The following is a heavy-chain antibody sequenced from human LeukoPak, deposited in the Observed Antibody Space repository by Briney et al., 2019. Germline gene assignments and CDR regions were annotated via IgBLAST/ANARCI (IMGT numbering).Heavy chain of an antibody. CDR3: ASLLEAAGKDY. J-gene: IGHJ4*02. CDR1: GGSFSGYY. Sequence: SETLSLTCAVYGGSFSGYYWSWIRQPPGKGLEWIGEINHSGSTNYNPSLKSRVTISVDTSKNQFSLKLSSVTAADTAVYYCASLLEAAGKDYWGQGTLVTVSS. D-gene: IGHD6-13*01. V-gene: IGHV4-34*01. CDR2: INHSGST.